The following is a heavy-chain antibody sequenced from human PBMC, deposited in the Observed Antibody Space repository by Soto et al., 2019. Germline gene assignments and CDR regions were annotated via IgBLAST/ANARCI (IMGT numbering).Heavy chain of an antibody. D-gene: IGHD2-2*01. CDR1: GDSISSGGFS. CDR3: ARARLVPAVTFDY. V-gene: IGHV4-30-2*01. CDR2: IYHSGTS. Sequence: SETLSLTCAVSGDSISSGGFSWSWIRQPPGKGLEWIGYIYHSGTSFYNPSLKSRVTISVDGSKNQFSRKVNSVTAADTAVYYCARARLVPAVTFDYWGLGSLVTASS. J-gene: IGHJ4*02.